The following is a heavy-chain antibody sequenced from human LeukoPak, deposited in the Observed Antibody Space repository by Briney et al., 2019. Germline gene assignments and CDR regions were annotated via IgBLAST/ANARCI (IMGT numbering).Heavy chain of an antibody. J-gene: IGHJ4*02. CDR1: GFTFSSYA. CDR3: AKDRVSTAMVYYFDY. V-gene: IGHV3-23*01. CDR2: ISGSGGST. Sequence: PGGSLRLSCAASGFTFSSYAMSWVRQAPGKGLAWVSAISGSGGSTYYADSVKGRFTISRDNSKNTLYLQMNSLRAEDTAVYYCAKDRVSTAMVYYFDYWGQGTLVTVSS. D-gene: IGHD5-18*01.